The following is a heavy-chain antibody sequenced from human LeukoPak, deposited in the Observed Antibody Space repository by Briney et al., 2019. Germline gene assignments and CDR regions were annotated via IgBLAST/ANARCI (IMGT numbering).Heavy chain of an antibody. V-gene: IGHV3-7*01. CDR1: GFTFSSYW. J-gene: IGHJ5*02. Sequence: PGGSLRLSCAASGFTFSSYWMSWVRQAPGKGLEWVANIKQDGSEKYYADSVKGRFTISRDNAKNSLYLQMNSLRAEDTAVYYCARDPKQDIVVVPALGWFDPWGQGTLVTVSS. CDR2: IKQDGSEK. D-gene: IGHD2-2*01. CDR3: ARDPKQDIVVVPALGWFDP.